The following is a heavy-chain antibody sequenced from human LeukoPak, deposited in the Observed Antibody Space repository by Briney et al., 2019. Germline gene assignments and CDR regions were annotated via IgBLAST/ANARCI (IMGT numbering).Heavy chain of an antibody. V-gene: IGHV4-34*01. D-gene: IGHD5-18*01. Sequence: PSETLSLTCAVYGGSFSGYYWSWTRQPPGRGLEWIGEINHSGSTNYNPSLKSRVTISVDTSKNQFSLKLSSVTAADTAVYYCASLRRGYSYGCYYWGQGTLVTVSS. CDR3: ASLRRGYSYGCYY. CDR2: INHSGST. J-gene: IGHJ4*02. CDR1: GGSFSGYY.